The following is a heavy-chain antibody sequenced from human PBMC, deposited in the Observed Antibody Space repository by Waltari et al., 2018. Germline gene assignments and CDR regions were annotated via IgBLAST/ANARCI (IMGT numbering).Heavy chain of an antibody. J-gene: IGHJ6*02. CDR3: ARGLVVPRLYYYGMDV. Sequence: QVQLQQWGAGLLKPSETLSLTCAVYGGSFSGYYWSWIRQPPGKGLEWMGGIIPIFGTANYAQKVQGRVTITADESTSTAYMELSSLRSEDTAVYYCARGLVVPRLYYYGMDVWGQGTTVTVSS. CDR1: GGSFSGYY. V-gene: IGHV1-69*01. CDR2: IIPIFGTA. D-gene: IGHD2-15*01.